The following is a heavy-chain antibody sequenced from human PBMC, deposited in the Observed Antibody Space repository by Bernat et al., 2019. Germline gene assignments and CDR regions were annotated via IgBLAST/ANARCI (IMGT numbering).Heavy chain of an antibody. V-gene: IGHV4-34*01. D-gene: IGHD5-18*01. CDR2: INHSGST. CDR3: ARGTKAMVLYYFDY. CDR1: GGSFSGYY. Sequence: QVQLQQWGAGLLKPSETLSLTCAVYGGSFSGYYWSWIRQPPGKGLEWIGEINHSGSTNYNPSLKSRVTISVDTSKNQFSLKLSSVTAADTAVYYCARGTKAMVLYYFDYWDQGTLVTVSS. J-gene: IGHJ4*02.